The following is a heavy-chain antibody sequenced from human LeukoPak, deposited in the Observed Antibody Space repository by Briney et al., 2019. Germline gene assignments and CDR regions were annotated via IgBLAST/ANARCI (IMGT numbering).Heavy chain of an antibody. Sequence: AGSLRLSCAASTFTFSSYAMSWVRQAPGKGLEWLSAISSSGAGTYYADSVRGRFAISRENSKNTLYLEMNNLRAEHTAVYYCAKAPGHGESYLHNWFDPWGQGTLVTVSS. V-gene: IGHV3-23*01. CDR1: TFTFSSYA. J-gene: IGHJ5*02. CDR2: ISSSGAGT. D-gene: IGHD1-26*01. CDR3: AKAPGHGESYLHNWFDP.